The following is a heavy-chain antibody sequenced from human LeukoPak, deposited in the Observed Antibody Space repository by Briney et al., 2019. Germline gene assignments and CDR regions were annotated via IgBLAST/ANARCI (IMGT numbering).Heavy chain of an antibody. J-gene: IGHJ4*02. CDR1: GFTFGDYD. V-gene: IGHV3-43*02. Sequence: PGGSLRLSCAASGFTFGDYDMHWVRHAPGKGLEWVSLIRGDGGTTHYADSVKGRFNICRDNSKNSLYLQMNSLRTEDTALYYCARDNTGSYEYWGQGTLVTVSP. CDR3: ARDNTGSYEY. CDR2: IRGDGGTT. D-gene: IGHD1-26*01.